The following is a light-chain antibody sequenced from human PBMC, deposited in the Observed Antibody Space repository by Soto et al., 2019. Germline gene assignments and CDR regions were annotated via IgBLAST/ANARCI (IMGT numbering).Light chain of an antibody. CDR3: QQYDNLPRFT. CDR1: QDISNY. J-gene: IGKJ3*01. Sequence: DIQMTQSPSSLSASVGERVTITCQASQDISNYLNWYEQKPGKAPKLLIYDASNLETGVPSRFSGSGSGTDFTFTISSLQPEDIATYYCQQYDNLPRFTFGPGTKVDIK. V-gene: IGKV1-33*01. CDR2: DAS.